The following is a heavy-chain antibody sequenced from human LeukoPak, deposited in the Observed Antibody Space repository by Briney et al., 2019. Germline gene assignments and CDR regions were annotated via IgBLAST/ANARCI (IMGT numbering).Heavy chain of an antibody. J-gene: IGHJ3*02. CDR3: AGLQKGTPKAFDI. V-gene: IGHV4-59*01. CDR2: IYYSGST. Sequence: PSETLSLTCTVSGGSISSYYWSWIRQPPGKGLEWIGYIYYSGSTYYNPSLKSRVTISVDTSKNQFSLKLSSVTAADTAVYYCAGLQKGTPKAFDIWGQGTMVTVSS. CDR1: GGSISSYY. D-gene: IGHD1-7*01.